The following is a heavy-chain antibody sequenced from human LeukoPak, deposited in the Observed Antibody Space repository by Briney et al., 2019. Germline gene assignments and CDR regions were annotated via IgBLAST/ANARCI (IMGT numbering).Heavy chain of an antibody. V-gene: IGHV3-30*18. CDR1: GFTFSSYG. CDR3: AKDLSGRCGGDSYSMVY. D-gene: IGHD2-21*01. CDR2: ILYDGSNK. J-gene: IGHJ4*02. Sequence: RGGSVRLSCAASGFTFSSYGMHWVRQAPGKGLEWVAVILYDGSNKYYADSVKGRFTISRDNSKNTLYLQMNSLRAEDTAVYYCAKDLSGRCGGDSYSMVYWGQGTLVTVSS.